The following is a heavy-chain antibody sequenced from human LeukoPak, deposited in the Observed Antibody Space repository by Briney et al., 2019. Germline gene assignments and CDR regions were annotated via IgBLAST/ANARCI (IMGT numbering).Heavy chain of an antibody. V-gene: IGHV4-39*07. Sequence: SETLSLTCTVSGGSISSSSYYWGSLRQPPGKGLEWIGSIYYSRSTYCNPSLKGRVTISVDTSKNQVSLKQSSVTAADTAVYYCARVPRGYYGSSGRIDYWGQGTVVTVSS. CDR2: IYYSRST. CDR3: ARVPRGYYGSSGRIDY. J-gene: IGHJ4*02. D-gene: IGHD3-22*01. CDR1: GGSISSSSYY.